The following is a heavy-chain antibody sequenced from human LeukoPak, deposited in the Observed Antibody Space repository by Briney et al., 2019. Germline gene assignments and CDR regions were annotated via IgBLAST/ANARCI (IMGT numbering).Heavy chain of an antibody. Sequence: GGSLRLSCAASGFTFGSYGLHWVRQAPGKGLEWVAFIRYDGSDKYYADSVKGRFTISRDNSKNTLYLQMNSLRTEDTAVYYCARVVGGLDYWGQGTLVTVSS. CDR2: IRYDGSDK. V-gene: IGHV3-30*02. D-gene: IGHD3-10*01. CDR1: GFTFGSYG. CDR3: ARVVGGLDY. J-gene: IGHJ4*02.